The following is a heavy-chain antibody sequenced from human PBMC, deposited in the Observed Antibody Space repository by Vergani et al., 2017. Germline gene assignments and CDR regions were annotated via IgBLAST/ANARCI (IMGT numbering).Heavy chain of an antibody. CDR2: IGTAGDT. CDR3: ARRDSSSPALDY. J-gene: IGHJ4*02. D-gene: IGHD6-6*01. V-gene: IGHV3-13*01. Sequence: EVHLVESGGGSVQPGGSLRLSCAASGFTFSTYDMHWVRQATGKGLEWVSAIGTAGDTYYPGSVKGRFTISRENAKNSLYLQMNGLRAGDTAVYYCARRDSSSPALDYWGQGTLVTVSS. CDR1: GFTFSTYD.